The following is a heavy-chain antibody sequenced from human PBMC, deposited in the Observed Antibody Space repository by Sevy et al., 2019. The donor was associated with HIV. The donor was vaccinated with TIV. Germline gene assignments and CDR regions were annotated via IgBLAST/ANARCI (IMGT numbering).Heavy chain of an antibody. J-gene: IGHJ4*02. D-gene: IGHD2-2*01. Sequence: SETLSLTCAVSGGSISSSNWWSWVRQPPGKGLEWIGEIFHSGSTNYSPSLKSRATISIDKSKNQFSLKLTSLTAADTAVYYCARGVSVLVPTAVSYFDSWGQGTLVTVSS. CDR2: IFHSGST. V-gene: IGHV4-4*02. CDR3: ARGVSVLVPTAVSYFDS. CDR1: GGSISSSNW.